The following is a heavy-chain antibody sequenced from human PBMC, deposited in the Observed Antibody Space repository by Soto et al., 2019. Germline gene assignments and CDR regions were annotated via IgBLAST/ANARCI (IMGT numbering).Heavy chain of an antibody. Sequence: GGSLRLSCAASGFTFSSYSMNWVRQAPGKGLEWVSSISSSSSYIYYADSVKGRFTISRDNAKNSLYLQMNSLRAEDTAVYYCARDSLHSSGWYVVGRRPFQHWGQGTLVTVSS. J-gene: IGHJ1*01. CDR2: ISSSSSYI. D-gene: IGHD6-19*01. CDR1: GFTFSSYS. CDR3: ARDSLHSSGWYVVGRRPFQH. V-gene: IGHV3-21*01.